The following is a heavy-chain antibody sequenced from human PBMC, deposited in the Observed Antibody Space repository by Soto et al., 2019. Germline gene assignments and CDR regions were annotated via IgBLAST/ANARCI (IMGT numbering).Heavy chain of an antibody. CDR3: AREDSIIIPAVSDF. CDR2: ISKSDYT. V-gene: IGHV3-21*01. CDR1: GFAVNNYG. J-gene: IGHJ4*02. D-gene: IGHD2-2*01. Sequence: GGSLRLSCTVSGFAVNNYGINWVRQAPGKVLEWVSSISKSDYTYYSDSVKGRFAISRDNAKSSVSLQMNTLRVEDTAVYYCAREDSIIIPAVSDFWGQGTLVTVSS.